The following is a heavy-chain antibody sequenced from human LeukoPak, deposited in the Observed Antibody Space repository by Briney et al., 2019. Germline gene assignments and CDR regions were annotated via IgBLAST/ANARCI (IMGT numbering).Heavy chain of an antibody. Sequence: SETLSLTCTVSGDSISSWYWSWIRQPPGKGLEWIGYIYYSGTTNYNPSLKSRVSISLDTSKNQFSLKLSSVTAADTAVYYCARLIKVRTPFPYGSINWFDPWGQGTLVTVSS. CDR1: GDSISSWY. D-gene: IGHD3-10*01. V-gene: IGHV4-59*08. CDR3: ARLIKVRTPFPYGSINWFDP. J-gene: IGHJ5*02. CDR2: IYYSGTT.